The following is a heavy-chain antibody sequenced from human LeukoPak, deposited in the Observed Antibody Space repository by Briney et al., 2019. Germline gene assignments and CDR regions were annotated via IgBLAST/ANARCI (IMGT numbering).Heavy chain of an antibody. CDR2: IIPIFGTA. CDR1: GGTFSSYA. Sequence: ASVKVSCKASGGTFSSYAISWVRQAPGQGLEWMGGIIPIFGTANYAQKFQGRVTITADKSTSTAYMELSSLRSEDTAVYYCASSVSSGYYYGDYWGQGTLVTVSS. J-gene: IGHJ4*02. CDR3: ASSVSSGYYYGDY. D-gene: IGHD3-22*01. V-gene: IGHV1-69*06.